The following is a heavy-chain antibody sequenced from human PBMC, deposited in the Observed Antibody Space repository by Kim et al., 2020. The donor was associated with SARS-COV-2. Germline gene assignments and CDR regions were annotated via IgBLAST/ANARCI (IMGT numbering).Heavy chain of an antibody. J-gene: IGHJ4*02. Sequence: GGSLRLSCRTSGFDFKKYGMHWVRQVPGKGLEWLSVISYDDKKTFYVESVRGRFIVSRDTSKNTLNLQMNNLRPDDTAIYYCAEDGGDLGTFEYWGRGTLVSVSS. V-gene: IGHV3-30*18. D-gene: IGHD2-21*01. CDR1: GFDFKKYG. CDR3: AEDGGDLGTFEY. CDR2: ISYDDKKT.